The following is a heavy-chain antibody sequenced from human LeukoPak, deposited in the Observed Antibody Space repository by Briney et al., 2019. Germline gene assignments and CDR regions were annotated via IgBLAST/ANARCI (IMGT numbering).Heavy chain of an antibody. CDR2: INHSGST. V-gene: IGHV4-34*01. CDR1: GGSFSGYY. D-gene: IGHD3-22*01. Sequence: SETLSLTCAVYGGSFSGYYWSWIRQPPGKGLEWIGEINHSGSTNYNPSLKSRVTISVDTSKNQFSLKLSSVTAADTAVYYCARRSYSSGCPDYWGQGTLVTVSS. CDR3: ARRSYSSGCPDY. J-gene: IGHJ4*02.